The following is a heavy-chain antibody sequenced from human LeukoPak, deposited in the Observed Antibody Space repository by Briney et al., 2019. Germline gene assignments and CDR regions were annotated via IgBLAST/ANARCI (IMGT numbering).Heavy chain of an antibody. V-gene: IGHV3-30*04. CDR1: GVTFSSYY. CDR2: ISYDGSNK. D-gene: IGHD3-16*01. Sequence: GRALRLSCAASGVTFSSYYMNGVRQAPGEGVEGGAVISYDGSNKYYADSVKGRFTISRDNSKNTLYLQMNSLRAEDTAVYYCAREPFGGYQYYYYYYGMDVWGKGTTVTVSS. CDR3: AREPFGGYQYYYYYYGMDV. J-gene: IGHJ6*04.